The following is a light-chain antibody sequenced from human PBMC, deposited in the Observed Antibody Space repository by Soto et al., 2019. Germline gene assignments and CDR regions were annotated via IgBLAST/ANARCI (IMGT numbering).Light chain of an antibody. J-gene: IGKJ5*01. CDR2: VIS. Sequence: DIQLTQSPSFLSASLGCRVTITFRASQGISSHLAWYQQKPGKAPKLLIYVISSLQNGVPSRFSGSGSGTEFTLTISSLQPEDLATYYCQQLNTYPITFGQGTRLEIK. CDR3: QQLNTYPIT. CDR1: QGISSH. V-gene: IGKV1-9*01.